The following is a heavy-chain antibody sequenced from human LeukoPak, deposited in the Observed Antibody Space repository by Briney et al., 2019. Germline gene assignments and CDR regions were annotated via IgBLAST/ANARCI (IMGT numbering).Heavy chain of an antibody. CDR3: ARDRQWLGNHDAFDI. J-gene: IGHJ3*02. Sequence: PGGSLRLSCAASGFTFSCYAMHWVRQAPGKGLEWVAVISYDGSNKYYADSVKGRFTISRDNSKNTLYLQMNSLRAEDTAVYYCARDRQWLGNHDAFDIWGQGTMVTVSS. D-gene: IGHD6-19*01. V-gene: IGHV3-30-3*01. CDR2: ISYDGSNK. CDR1: GFTFSCYA.